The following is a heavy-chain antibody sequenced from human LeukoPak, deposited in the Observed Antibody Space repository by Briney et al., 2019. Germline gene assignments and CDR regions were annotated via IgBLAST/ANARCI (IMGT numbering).Heavy chain of an antibody. V-gene: IGHV5-51*01. CDR2: IYPGDSDT. Sequence: GESLKISCKGSGYSFTSYWIGWVRQMPGKGLEWMGIIYPGDSDTRYSPSFQGQVTISADKSISTAYLQWSSLKASDTAMYCCARRPAVGYYYGSSGYYHDAFDIWGQGTMVTVSS. CDR1: GYSFTSYW. J-gene: IGHJ3*02. CDR3: ARRPAVGYYYGSSGYYHDAFDI. D-gene: IGHD3-22*01.